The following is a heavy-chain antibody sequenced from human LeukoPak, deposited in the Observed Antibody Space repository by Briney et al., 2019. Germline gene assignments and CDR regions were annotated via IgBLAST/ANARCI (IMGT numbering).Heavy chain of an antibody. D-gene: IGHD3-3*01. Sequence: SETLSLTCTVSDGSISSVIYYWGWIRQPPGKGLEWIGSLSYSGNTYYNSSLKSRVTISVDTSKSQFSLKLSSVTAADTAVYYCARVIYGDFGVARSFDYWGQGTLVTVSS. CDR1: DGSISSVIYY. CDR3: ARVIYGDFGVARSFDY. V-gene: IGHV4-39*01. J-gene: IGHJ4*02. CDR2: LSYSGNT.